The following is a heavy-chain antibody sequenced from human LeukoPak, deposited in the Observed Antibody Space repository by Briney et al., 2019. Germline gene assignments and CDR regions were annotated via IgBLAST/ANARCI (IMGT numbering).Heavy chain of an antibody. Sequence: ASVKVSCKVSGYTLTELSMHWVRPAPGKGLEWMGGFDPEDGETIYAQKFQGRVTMTEDKSTDTAYMELSSLRSEDTAVYYCATGTDKEFDYWGQGTLVTVSS. V-gene: IGHV1-24*01. CDR1: GYTLTELS. D-gene: IGHD1-1*01. CDR2: FDPEDGET. J-gene: IGHJ4*02. CDR3: ATGTDKEFDY.